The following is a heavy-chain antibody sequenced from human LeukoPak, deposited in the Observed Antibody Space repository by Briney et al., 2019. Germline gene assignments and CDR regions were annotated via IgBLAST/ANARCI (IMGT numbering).Heavy chain of an antibody. CDR2: ISYDGSDK. CDR3: AKDYADTPMVGY. V-gene: IGHV3-30*18. CDR1: GFTFTSYG. J-gene: IGHJ4*02. Sequence: PGGSLRLSCAASGFTFTSYGMHWVRQAPGKGLEWVAVISYDGSDKNYADSVKGRFTISRDNSKNTLYLQMNSLRAEDTAVYYCAKDYADTPMVGYWGQGTLVTVSS. D-gene: IGHD5-18*01.